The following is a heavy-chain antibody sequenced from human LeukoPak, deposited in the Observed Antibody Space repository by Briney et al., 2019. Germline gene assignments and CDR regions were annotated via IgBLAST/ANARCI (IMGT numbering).Heavy chain of an antibody. J-gene: IGHJ4*02. D-gene: IGHD5-12*01. CDR1: GGSISSSNW. CDR3: ARQSGYSGYDAYYFDY. CDR2: IYHSGST. V-gene: IGHV4-4*02. Sequence: SETLSLTCAVSGGSISSSNWWSWVRQPPGKGLEWIGEIYHSGSTNYNPSLKSRVTISVDKSKNQFSLKLSSVTAADTAVYYCARQSGYSGYDAYYFDYWGQGTLVTVSS.